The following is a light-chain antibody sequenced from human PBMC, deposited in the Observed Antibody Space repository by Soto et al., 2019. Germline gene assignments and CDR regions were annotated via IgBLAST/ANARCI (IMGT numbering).Light chain of an antibody. Sequence: EIVLTQSPGTLSLSPGERATLSCRASQIVSSTYLAWFQQKPGQAPRLLIYGASTRATGIPDRFSGSGSGTVFSVTNSGLEPEVFALYYCQQYGVTPPNTFGGGTKVEV. V-gene: IGKV3-20*01. CDR3: QQYGVTPPNT. CDR1: QIVSSTY. CDR2: GAS. J-gene: IGKJ4*01.